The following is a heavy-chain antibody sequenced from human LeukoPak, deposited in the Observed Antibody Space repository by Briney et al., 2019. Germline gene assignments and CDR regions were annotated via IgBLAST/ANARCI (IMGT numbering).Heavy chain of an antibody. D-gene: IGHD4-17*01. V-gene: IGHV3-11*04. CDR1: GFTFSDYY. CDR3: VRVYGDYVEFYFDY. J-gene: IGHJ4*02. CDR2: ISSSGNNI. Sequence: GGSLRLSCTASGFTFSDYYMSWIRQAPGKGLEWVSYISSSGNNIYYADSVKGRFTISRDNAKNSLYLQTNSLRAEDTAVYYCVRVYGDYVEFYFDYWGQGTLVTVSS.